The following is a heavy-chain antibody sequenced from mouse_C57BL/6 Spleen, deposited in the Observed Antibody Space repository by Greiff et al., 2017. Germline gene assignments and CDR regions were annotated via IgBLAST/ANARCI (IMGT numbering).Heavy chain of an antibody. D-gene: IGHD1-1*01. CDR3: ARGGDYYGSSLFAY. CDR1: CYSFTSYY. V-gene: IGHV1-66*01. CDR2: IYPGSGNT. J-gene: IGHJ3*01. Sequence: VQGVGSGPELVKPGASVKISCKASCYSFTSYYIHWVKQRPGQGLEWIGWIYPGSGNTKYKEKFKGKATLTADTSSSTAYMQRSSLTSEDSAVYYCARGGDYYGSSLFAYWGQGTLVTVSA.